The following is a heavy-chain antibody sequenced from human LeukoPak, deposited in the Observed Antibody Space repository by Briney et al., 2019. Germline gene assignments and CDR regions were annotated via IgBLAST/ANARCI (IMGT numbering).Heavy chain of an antibody. CDR1: GGSISSYY. Sequence: SETLSLTCTVSGGSISSYYSSWIRQPPGKGLEWIGYIHYSGSTNYNPSLKSRVTISVDTSKNQFSLKLSSVTAADTAVYYCARTTEGYCRGRSCYSYYYYMDVWGKGTTVTVSS. V-gene: IGHV4-59*01. CDR3: ARTTEGYCRGRSCYSYYYYMDV. CDR2: IHYSGST. D-gene: IGHD2-15*01. J-gene: IGHJ6*03.